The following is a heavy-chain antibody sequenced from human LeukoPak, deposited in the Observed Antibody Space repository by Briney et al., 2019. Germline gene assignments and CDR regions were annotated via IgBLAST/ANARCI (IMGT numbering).Heavy chain of an antibody. Sequence: SETLSLTCTVSGGSISSYYWSWIRQPPGKGLEWIGNIYYSGGTKYNPSLRSRVTISVDTSKNQFSLKLSSVTAADTAVYYCARKRGSLLWFDLWGQGTLVTVSS. CDR1: GGSISSYY. CDR2: IYYSGGT. CDR3: ARKRGSLLWFDL. J-gene: IGHJ5*02. D-gene: IGHD1-26*01. V-gene: IGHV4-59*01.